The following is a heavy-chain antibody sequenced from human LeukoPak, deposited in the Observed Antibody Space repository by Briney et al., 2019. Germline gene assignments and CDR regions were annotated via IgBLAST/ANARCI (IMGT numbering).Heavy chain of an antibody. CDR3: ASFGVEGITIFGVVPSPS. CDR2: INHSGST. D-gene: IGHD3-3*01. V-gene: IGHV4-34*01. J-gene: IGHJ4*02. CDR1: GFTFSSYW. Sequence: PGGSLRLSCAASGFTFSSYWMSWIRQTPGKGLEWIGEINHSGSTSYNSSLKSRVTISVDTSKNQFSLKLSSVTAADTAVYYCASFGVEGITIFGVVPSPSWGQGTLVTVSS.